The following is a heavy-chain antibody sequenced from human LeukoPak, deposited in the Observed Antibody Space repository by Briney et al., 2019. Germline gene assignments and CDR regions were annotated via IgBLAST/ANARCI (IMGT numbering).Heavy chain of an antibody. J-gene: IGHJ6*03. V-gene: IGHV3-48*02. CDR1: GFTFSSYT. CDR2: INGGSTTI. D-gene: IGHD4-17*01. CDR3: ARDYYGDYYMDV. Sequence: GGSLRLSCAASGFTFSSYTMNWVRQAPGKGLEWVSSINGGSTTIYYADSVKGRFTISRDNAKNSLSLQMNSLRDEDTAVYYCARDYYGDYYMDVWGKGTTVTVSS.